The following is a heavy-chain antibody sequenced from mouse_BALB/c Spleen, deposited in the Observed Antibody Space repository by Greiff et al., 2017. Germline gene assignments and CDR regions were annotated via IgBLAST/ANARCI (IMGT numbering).Heavy chain of an antibody. J-gene: IGHJ1*01. D-gene: IGHD1-1*01. Sequence: EVKLVESGGGLVKPGGSLKLSCAASGFTFSSYAMSWVRQTPEKRLEWVASISSGGSTYYPDSVKGRFTISRDNARNILYLQMSSLRSEDTAMYYCARCYDWYFDVWGAGTTVTVSS. CDR1: GFTFSSYA. CDR3: ARCYDWYFDV. V-gene: IGHV5-6-5*01. CDR2: ISSGGST.